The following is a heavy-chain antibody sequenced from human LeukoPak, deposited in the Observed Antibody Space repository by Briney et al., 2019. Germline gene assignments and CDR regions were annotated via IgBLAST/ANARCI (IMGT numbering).Heavy chain of an antibody. D-gene: IGHD6-19*01. CDR1: GFTFSDYY. Sequence: GGSLRLSCAASGFTFSDYYMSWIRQAPGKGLEWVSYISSSGSTIYYADSVKGRFTISRDNAKNSLYLQMNSLRAEDTAVYYCAKDLGMYSSGSLGFDYWGQGTLVTVSS. V-gene: IGHV3-11*04. CDR2: ISSSGSTI. CDR3: AKDLGMYSSGSLGFDY. J-gene: IGHJ4*02.